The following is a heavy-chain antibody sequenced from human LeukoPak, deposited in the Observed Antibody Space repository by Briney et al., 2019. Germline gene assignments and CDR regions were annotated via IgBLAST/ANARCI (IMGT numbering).Heavy chain of an antibody. J-gene: IGHJ4*02. D-gene: IGHD1-1*01. Sequence: SETLSLTCVVSGFSISSGYYWGWIRQPPGKGLEWIANIHVSGTTFYNSSLNSRVAISIDTSKNQFSLKLCSVTAADTAVYSCAREAERRIVNWGRGTLVTVSS. CDR1: GFSISSGYY. V-gene: IGHV4-38-2*02. CDR2: IHVSGTT. CDR3: AREAERRIVN.